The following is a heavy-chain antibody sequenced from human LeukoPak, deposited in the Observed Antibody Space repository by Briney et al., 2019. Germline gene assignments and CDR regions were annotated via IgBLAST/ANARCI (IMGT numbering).Heavy chain of an antibody. CDR3: ARGQGSYCGGDCSNAFDI. D-gene: IGHD2-21*02. V-gene: IGHV3-30*04. CDR2: ISYDGSNK. J-gene: IGHJ3*02. CDR1: GFTFSSYA. Sequence: GGSLRLSCAASGFTFSSYAMHWVRQAPGKGLEWVAVISYDGSNKYYADSVKGRFTISRDNSKNSLYLQMNSLRAEDTAVYYCARGQGSYCGGDCSNAFDIWGQGTMVTVSS.